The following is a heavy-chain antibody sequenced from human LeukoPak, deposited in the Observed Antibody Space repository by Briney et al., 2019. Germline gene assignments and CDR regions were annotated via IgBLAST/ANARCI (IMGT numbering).Heavy chain of an antibody. V-gene: IGHV1-69*13. CDR2: IIPIFGTA. Sequence: VKVSCKASGGTFSSYAISWVRQAPGQGLEWMGGIIPIFGTANYAQKFQGRVTITADESTSTAYMGLSSLRSEDTAVYYCARAPRIAAAGRNLRFDSWGQGTLVTVSS. CDR3: ARAPRIAAAGRNLRFDS. CDR1: GGTFSSYA. J-gene: IGHJ5*01. D-gene: IGHD6-13*01.